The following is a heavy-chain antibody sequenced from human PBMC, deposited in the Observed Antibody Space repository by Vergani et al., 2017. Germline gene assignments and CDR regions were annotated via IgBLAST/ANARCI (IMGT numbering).Heavy chain of an antibody. CDR2: INTNGDYT. CDR3: SKGGWNYWFDS. V-gene: IGHV3-23*01. CDR1: GFSFTPYA. Sequence: EVQLLESGGDLVQPGGSLRLSCAASGFSFTPYAMSCVRQAPGKGLECVSTINTNGDYTRYVDSVKRRFTISVDNAKSTLYLQMNSLRAEDPAIYYCSKGGWNYWFDSWGQGTLVIVS. D-gene: IGHD1-1*01. J-gene: IGHJ5*01.